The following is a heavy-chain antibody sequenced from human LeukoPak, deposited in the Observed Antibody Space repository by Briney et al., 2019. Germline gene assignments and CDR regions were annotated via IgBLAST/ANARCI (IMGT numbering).Heavy chain of an antibody. CDR1: GYTLTELS. CDR3: ATGGEVVVVPAAIGNFDY. J-gene: IGHJ4*02. Sequence: GASVKVSCKVSGYTLTELSMHWVRQAPGKGLEWMGGFDPEDGETIYAQKFQGRVTMTEDTSTDTAYMELSSLRSEDTAVYYCATGGEVVVVPAAIGNFDYWGQGTLVTVSS. V-gene: IGHV1-24*01. CDR2: FDPEDGET. D-gene: IGHD2-2*02.